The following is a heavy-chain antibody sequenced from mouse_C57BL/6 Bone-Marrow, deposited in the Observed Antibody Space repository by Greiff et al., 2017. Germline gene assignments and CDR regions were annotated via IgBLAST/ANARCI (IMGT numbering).Heavy chain of an antibody. Sequence: QVQLKESGTELVKPGASVKLSCKASGYTFTSYWMHWVKQRTGQGLEWIGNINPSNGGTNYNEKFKSKATLTVDKSSSTAYMQLSSLTSEDSAVYYCARDVQLGDPYWYFDVWGTGTTVTVSS. V-gene: IGHV1-53*01. CDR2: INPSNGGT. D-gene: IGHD4-1*02. CDR1: GYTFTSYW. CDR3: ARDVQLGDPYWYFDV. J-gene: IGHJ1*03.